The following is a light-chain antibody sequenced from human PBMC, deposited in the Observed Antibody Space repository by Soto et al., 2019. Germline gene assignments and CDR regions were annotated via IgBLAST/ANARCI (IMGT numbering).Light chain of an antibody. V-gene: IGKV1-9*01. CDR2: AVS. Sequence: DIQLTQSPSFLSASVGDRVTITCRASQGISSYFAWYQQKPGKAPKLLIYAVSTLQSGVPSRFSGSASGTEFTLTISSLRTEDFATYYCEQLNSYRLTFGGGPKWEIK. CDR3: EQLNSYRLT. J-gene: IGKJ4*01. CDR1: QGISSY.